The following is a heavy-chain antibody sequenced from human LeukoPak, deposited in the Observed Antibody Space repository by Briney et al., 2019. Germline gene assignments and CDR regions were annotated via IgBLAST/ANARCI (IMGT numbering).Heavy chain of an antibody. CDR1: EFTFSSYW. J-gene: IGHJ4*02. D-gene: IGHD2-2*01. Sequence: GGSLRLSCAASEFTFSSYWMTWVRQAPGKGPEWAANINQDGSEKYYMDSVKGRFAISRDNAKNSLNLQMNSLRGEDTAVYYCARGCSSSTCPGDYWGQGTLVTVSS. V-gene: IGHV3-7*03. CDR3: ARGCSSSTCPGDY. CDR2: INQDGSEK.